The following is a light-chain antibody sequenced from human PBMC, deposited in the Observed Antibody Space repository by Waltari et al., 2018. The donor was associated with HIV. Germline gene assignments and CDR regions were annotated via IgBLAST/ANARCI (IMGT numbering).Light chain of an antibody. CDR2: EVN. CDR1: NSDTSNYYL. J-gene: IGLJ3*02. V-gene: IGLV2-23*02. CDR3: SSYETTGTWV. Sequence: QSLLTQPAAVSASPGQPTTISCTGTNSDTSNYYLFSWYQQCPGKAPKLMIYEVNKWLSGVSNRFSGSKSGLTASLTSDGRQDEDEADYYCSSYETTGTWVFGGGTKLTV.